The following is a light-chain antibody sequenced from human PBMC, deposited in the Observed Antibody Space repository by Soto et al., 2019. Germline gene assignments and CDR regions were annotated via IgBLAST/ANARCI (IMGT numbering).Light chain of an antibody. J-gene: IGKJ1*01. CDR1: QSISSS. V-gene: IGKV1-39*01. CDR3: QQNYSTPRT. CDR2: AAS. Sequence: DIQMTQSPSSLSASVGDRDTITCRASQSISSSLIWYQQKPGKAPKFLIYAASSLQSGVPSRFSGSGSGTDFTLTISSLQPEDFATYYCQQNYSTPRTFGQGTKVDIK.